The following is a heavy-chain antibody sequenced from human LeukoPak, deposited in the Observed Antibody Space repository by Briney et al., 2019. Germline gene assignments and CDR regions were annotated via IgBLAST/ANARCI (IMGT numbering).Heavy chain of an antibody. V-gene: IGHV1-8*01. Sequence: ASVKVSCKASGYTFTSYDINWVRQATGQGLEWMGWMNPNSGNTGYAQKFQGRITMTRNTSISTAYMELSSLRPEDTAVYYCARGGPGAAAGTVNYWGQGTLVTVSS. CDR1: GYTFTSYD. CDR3: ARGGPGAAAGTVNY. D-gene: IGHD6-13*01. J-gene: IGHJ4*02. CDR2: MNPNSGNT.